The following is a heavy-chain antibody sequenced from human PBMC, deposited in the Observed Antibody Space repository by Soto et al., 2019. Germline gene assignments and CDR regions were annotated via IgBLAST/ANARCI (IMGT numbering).Heavy chain of an antibody. V-gene: IGHV3-23*01. CDR2: ISGSGGST. Sequence: GGSLRLSCAASGFTFSSYAMSWVRQAPGKGLEWVSAISGSGGSTYYADSVKGRFTISRDNSKNTLYLQMNSLRAEDTAVYYCASPRGFVLSLQDAFDIWGQGTMVTVSS. D-gene: IGHD2-15*01. CDR3: ASPRGFVLSLQDAFDI. J-gene: IGHJ3*02. CDR1: GFTFSSYA.